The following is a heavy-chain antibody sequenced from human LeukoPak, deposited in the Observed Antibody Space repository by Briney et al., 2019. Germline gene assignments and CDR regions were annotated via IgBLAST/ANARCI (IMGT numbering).Heavy chain of an antibody. V-gene: IGHV1-2*02. D-gene: IGHD3-10*01. CDR2: INPNGGGT. Sequence: ADTLKVSCKASGYTFTDYYIHWVRQAPGQGLEWMGWINPNGGGTNYAQKFQGRVTVTRDTSINTAYMELSSLRSDDTALYYCAGGIIGGDYWGQGTLVTVSS. CDR1: GYTFTDYY. CDR3: AGGIIGGDY. J-gene: IGHJ4*02.